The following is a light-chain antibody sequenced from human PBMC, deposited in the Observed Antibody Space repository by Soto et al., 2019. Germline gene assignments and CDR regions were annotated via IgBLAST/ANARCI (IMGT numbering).Light chain of an antibody. Sequence: VTTQPPSSLSVSHGERPSLSCRASQGLGTNLAWYQQKPGQAPRLLIYAASTRATGVPGRFSGSGSGTEFTLTISSLQSEDFAVYYCQQYNHWPLTFGEGTKVDI. CDR2: AAS. V-gene: IGKV3-15*01. J-gene: IGKJ4*01. CDR1: QGLGTN. CDR3: QQYNHWPLT.